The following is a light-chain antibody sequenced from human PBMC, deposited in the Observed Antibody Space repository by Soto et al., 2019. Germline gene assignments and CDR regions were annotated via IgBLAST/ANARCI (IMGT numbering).Light chain of an antibody. V-gene: IGKV3-11*01. CDR2: SAT. CDR1: QSVGRF. Sequence: EVVLTQSPATLSLVPGEAATLSCRASQSVGRFVAWYQQKAGQAPRLLIYSATERASGIPGRFTGGGYGTEFTLTISRLEPEDFAMYYCQQRTDRTLPSFGGGTRVEL. CDR3: QQRTDRTLPS. J-gene: IGKJ4*01.